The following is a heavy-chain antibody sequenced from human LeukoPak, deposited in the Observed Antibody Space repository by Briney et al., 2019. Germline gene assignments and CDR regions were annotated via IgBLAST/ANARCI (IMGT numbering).Heavy chain of an antibody. CDR1: GDSVSSHSVA. V-gene: IGHV6-1*01. CDR2: TFYRSKWFY. J-gene: IGHJ4*02. D-gene: IGHD2-2*01. CDR3: ARDGPNPGYSSSWFDY. Sequence: TLALTCAISGDSVSSHSVAWNWIRQSPSRGLEWLGRTFYRSKWFYDYAVSVKSRITIKPDTSKNQFSLQLNSVTPEDTAVYYCARDGPNPGYSSSWFDYWGQGTLDTVSS.